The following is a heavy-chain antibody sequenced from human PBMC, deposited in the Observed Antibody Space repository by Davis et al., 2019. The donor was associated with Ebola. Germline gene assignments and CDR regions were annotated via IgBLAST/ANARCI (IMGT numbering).Heavy chain of an antibody. CDR3: AKETGYSTGTGYYYYGMDV. Sequence: GESLKISCAASGFTFSSYAMHWVRQAPGKGLEWVAVISYDGSNKYYADSVKCRFTISRDNSKNTLYLQMNSLRAEDTALYYCAKETGYSTGTGYYYYGMDVWGQGTTVTVSS. V-gene: IGHV3-30*04. D-gene: IGHD6-25*01. J-gene: IGHJ6*02. CDR1: GFTFSSYA. CDR2: ISYDGSNK.